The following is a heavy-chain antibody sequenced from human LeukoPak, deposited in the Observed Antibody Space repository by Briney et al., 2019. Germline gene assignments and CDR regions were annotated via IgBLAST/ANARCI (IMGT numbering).Heavy chain of an antibody. D-gene: IGHD3-3*01. CDR3: TRGTYYDFWSGYYSDY. J-gene: IGHJ4*02. V-gene: IGHV4-38-2*02. CDR1: GHSISSNYY. CDR2: ISHSGST. Sequence: SETLSLTCSLSGHSISSNYYWGWIRQPPGKGLEWIGSISHSGSTHYNPSLKSRLTMSVDTSKNQLSLKLRSVIAADTAIYYCTRGTYYDFWSGYYSDYWGQGTLVAVSS.